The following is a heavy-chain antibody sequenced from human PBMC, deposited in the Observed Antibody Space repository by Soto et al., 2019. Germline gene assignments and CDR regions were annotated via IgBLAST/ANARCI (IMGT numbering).Heavy chain of an antibody. CDR1: GDSISGGASF. V-gene: IGHV4-31*01. J-gene: IGHJ5*02. CDR2: VYYSGSS. D-gene: IGHD2-2*01. CDR3: AKLSCTSSTCYFPGWFDP. Sequence: QVQLQESGPGLVKPSETLSLTCTVSGDSISGGASFWSGIRQPPGKGLEWIANVYYSGSSYYNPSLKSLLTISVDTTKNQFSLQLKSMTAADTAVYYCAKLSCTSSTCYFPGWFDPWGQGTLVTVSS.